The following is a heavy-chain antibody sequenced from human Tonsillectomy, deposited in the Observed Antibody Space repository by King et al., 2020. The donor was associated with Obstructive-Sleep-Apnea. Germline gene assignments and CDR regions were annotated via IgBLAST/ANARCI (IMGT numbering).Heavy chain of an antibody. D-gene: IGHD4-23*01. CDR2: IYWDDDK. CDR1: GFSLSTSGVG. V-gene: IGHV2-5*02. Sequence: TLKESGPTLVKPTQTLTLTCTFSGFSLSTSGVGVGWFRQPPGKALEWLALIYWDDDKRYSPSLKSRLTITKDTSKNQVVLTMTNMDPVDTATYYCAHYSGDNSRLLFFDYWGQGTLVTVSS. J-gene: IGHJ4*02. CDR3: AHYSGDNSRLLFFDY.